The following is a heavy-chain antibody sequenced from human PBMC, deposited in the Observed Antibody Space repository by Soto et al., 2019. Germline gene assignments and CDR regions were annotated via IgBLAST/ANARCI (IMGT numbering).Heavy chain of an antibody. CDR2: IWYDGSNK. Sequence: PGGSLRLSCAASGFTFSSYGMHWVRQAPGKGLEWVAVIWYDGSNKYYADSVKGRFTTSRDNSKNTLYLQMNSLRAEDTAVYYCAKDICSRREYWGFVYYYGMDVWGQGTTVTVSS. CDR1: GFTFSSYG. J-gene: IGHJ6*02. CDR3: AKDICSRREYWGFVYYYGMDV. D-gene: IGHD7-27*01. V-gene: IGHV3-33*06.